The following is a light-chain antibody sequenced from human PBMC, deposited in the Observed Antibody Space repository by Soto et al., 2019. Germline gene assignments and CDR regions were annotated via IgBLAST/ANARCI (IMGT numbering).Light chain of an antibody. J-gene: IGKJ2*01. V-gene: IGKV1-5*03. Sequence: DIQMTQSPSTLSASVGDRVAISCRASQSVSGWLAWYQQKPGKVPKLLIYQASTLEDGVPSRFSGSGSGTEFTLPSSSLQADDSATYYCQHYNDYSYTFGPGTNLEIK. CDR2: QAS. CDR3: QHYNDYSYT. CDR1: QSVSGW.